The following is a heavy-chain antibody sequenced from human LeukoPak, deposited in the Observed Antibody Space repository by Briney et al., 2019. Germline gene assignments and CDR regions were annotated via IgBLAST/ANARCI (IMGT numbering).Heavy chain of an antibody. CDR1: GFTFSSYA. CDR3: ARDLSVGALIFSFGY. V-gene: IGHV3-30-3*01. D-gene: IGHD1-26*01. Sequence: GGSLRLSCAASGFTFSSYAMHWVRQAPGKGLEWVAVISYDGSNKYYADSVKGRFTISRDNSKNTLYLQMNSLRAEDTAVYYCARDLSVGALIFSFGYWGQGTLVTVSS. CDR2: ISYDGSNK. J-gene: IGHJ4*02.